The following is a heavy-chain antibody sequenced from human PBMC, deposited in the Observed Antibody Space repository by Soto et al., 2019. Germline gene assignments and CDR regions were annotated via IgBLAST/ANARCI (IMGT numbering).Heavy chain of an antibody. CDR3: VRAYPGNYDY. CDR1: GLTFSSNW. Sequence: GGSLRLSCAASGLTFSSNWMDWVRQAPGKGLVWVARIKSGGTTTTYADSVKGRFTISRDNAKNTLYLQMNSLRAEDTAVYFCVRAYPGNYDYWGQGTLVTVSS. V-gene: IGHV3-74*01. D-gene: IGHD3-16*01. CDR2: IKSGGTTT. J-gene: IGHJ4*02.